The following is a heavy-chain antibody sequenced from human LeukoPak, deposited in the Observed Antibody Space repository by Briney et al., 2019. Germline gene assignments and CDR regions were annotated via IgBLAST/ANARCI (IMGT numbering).Heavy chain of an antibody. CDR2: INPSGGST. D-gene: IGHD3-9*01. J-gene: IGHJ4*02. CDR1: GYTFTSYY. CDR3: ARESYYDILRAYYFDY. Sequence: ASVKVSCKASGYTFTSYYIHWVRQAPGQGLEWMGFINPSGGSTSYAQKFQGRVTMTRDTSTSTVYMELSSLRSEDTAVYYCARESYYDILRAYYFDYWGQGTLVTVSS. V-gene: IGHV1-46*01.